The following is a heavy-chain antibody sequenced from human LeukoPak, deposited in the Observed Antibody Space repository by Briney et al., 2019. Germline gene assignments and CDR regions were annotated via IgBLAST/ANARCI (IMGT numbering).Heavy chain of an antibody. CDR2: VYYSGST. CDR3: VREAATDYYDSSGYYRQTEVFDA. CDR1: GGSVRSDSYY. Sequence: SETLSLTCTVSGGSVRSDSYYWSWIRQPPGKGMEWIGYVYYSGSTNYNPSLKSRVTISVDTSKNQFSLKLRSVTAADTAVYYCVREAATDYYDSSGYYRQTEVFDAWGQGTMVTVSS. J-gene: IGHJ3*01. D-gene: IGHD3-22*01. V-gene: IGHV4-61*01.